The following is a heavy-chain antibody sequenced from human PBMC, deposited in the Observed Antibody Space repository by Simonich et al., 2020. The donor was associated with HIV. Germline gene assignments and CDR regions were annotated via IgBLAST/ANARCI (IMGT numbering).Heavy chain of an antibody. V-gene: IGHV4-34*01. Sequence: QVQLQQWGAGLLKPSETLSLTCAVYGGSFSGYFWSWIRRPPGKGLEWIGSIYHSGSTYHNPSLKRRVTISVDTSKNQFSLKLSSVTAADTAVYYCASRRLWNSSPFDYWGQGTLVTVS. CDR1: GGSFSGYF. D-gene: IGHD6-13*01. CDR2: IYHSGST. CDR3: ASRRLWNSSPFDY. J-gene: IGHJ4*02.